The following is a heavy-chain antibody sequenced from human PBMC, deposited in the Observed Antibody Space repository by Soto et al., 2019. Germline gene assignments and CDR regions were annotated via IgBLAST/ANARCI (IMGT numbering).Heavy chain of an antibody. Sequence: ASMKVSCKASGGTFSSYAISWVRQAPGQGLEWMGGIIPIFGTANYAQKFQGRVTITADESTSTAYMELSSLRSEDTAVYYCASPDLLTGDRGPFDYWGQGTLVTVSS. D-gene: IGHD7-27*01. V-gene: IGHV1-69*13. CDR3: ASPDLLTGDRGPFDY. CDR2: IIPIFGTA. CDR1: GGTFSSYA. J-gene: IGHJ4*02.